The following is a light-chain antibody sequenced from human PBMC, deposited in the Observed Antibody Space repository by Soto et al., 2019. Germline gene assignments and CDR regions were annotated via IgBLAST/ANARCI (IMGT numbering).Light chain of an antibody. CDR1: QGISGY. V-gene: IGKV1-9*01. J-gene: IGKJ2*01. Sequence: DIQLTQSPSFLSASVGDRVTITCRASQGISGYLAWYQQKPGKAPKLLIYAASTLQSGVPSRFSGSVSRTEFTLTISSLQPEAFATYYCQQLNSYRSFGQGTKLEIK. CDR2: AAS. CDR3: QQLNSYRS.